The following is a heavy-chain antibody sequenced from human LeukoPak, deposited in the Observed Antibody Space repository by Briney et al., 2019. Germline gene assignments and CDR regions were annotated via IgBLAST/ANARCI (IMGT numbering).Heavy chain of an antibody. J-gene: IGHJ4*02. CDR3: ARVGNYAWVLDY. D-gene: IGHD1-7*01. CDR2: IYYSGST. Sequence: SETLSLTCTVSGDSISSGDYYWSWIRQPPGKGLEWIGYIYYSGSTYYNPSLKSRVTISVDTSKNQFSLKLSSVTAADTAVYYCARVGNYAWVLDYWGQGTLVTVSS. V-gene: IGHV4-30-4*01. CDR1: GDSISSGDYY.